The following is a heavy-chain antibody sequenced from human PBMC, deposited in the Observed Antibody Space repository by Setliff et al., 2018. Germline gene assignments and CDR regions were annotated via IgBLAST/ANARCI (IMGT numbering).Heavy chain of an antibody. V-gene: IGHV4-59*12. J-gene: IGHJ6*03. CDR3: AREDGPNYYYYYMDI. D-gene: IGHD2-8*01. Sequence: SETLSLTCSVSGGSISTYHWSWIRQPPEKGLEWIAYIHYSGSTNQNPSLKSRVTISVDTSNNQFSLKVSSVTAADTAVYYCAREDGPNYYYYYMDIWGKGTTVTVSS. CDR1: GGSISTYH. CDR2: IHYSGST.